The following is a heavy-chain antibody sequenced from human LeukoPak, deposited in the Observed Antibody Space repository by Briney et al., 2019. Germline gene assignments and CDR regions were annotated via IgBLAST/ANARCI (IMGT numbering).Heavy chain of an antibody. J-gene: IGHJ5*02. D-gene: IGHD2-15*01. V-gene: IGHV4-59*01. CDR1: GGSISSYY. CDR3: ARVYSTRIPNNWFDP. CDR2: IYYSGST. Sequence: SETLSLTCTVSGGSISSYYWSWIRQPPGKGLEWIGYIYYSGSTNYNPSLKSRVTISVDTSKNQFSLKLSSVTAADTAVYYCARVYSTRIPNNWFDPWGQGTLVTVSS.